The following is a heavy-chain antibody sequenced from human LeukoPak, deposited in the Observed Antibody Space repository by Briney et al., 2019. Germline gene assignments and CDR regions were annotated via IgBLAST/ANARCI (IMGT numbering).Heavy chain of an antibody. CDR3: ARESAYDSSLDY. CDR2: IYSSGTT. Sequence: SETLSLTCTVSGGSLSSYYWNWIRQPAGKVLEWIGHIYSSGTTNYSPSLKSRVTISVDKSKNHFSLKLSSVTAADTAVYYCARESAYDSSLDYWGQGTLVTVSS. J-gene: IGHJ4*02. D-gene: IGHD5-12*01. CDR1: GGSLSSYY. V-gene: IGHV4-4*07.